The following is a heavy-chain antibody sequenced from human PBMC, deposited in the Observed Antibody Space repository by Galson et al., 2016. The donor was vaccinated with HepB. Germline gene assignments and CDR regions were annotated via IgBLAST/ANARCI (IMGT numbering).Heavy chain of an antibody. V-gene: IGHV4-61*02. CDR3: AREPALRGHLGGLLGVY. D-gene: IGHD3-16*01. J-gene: IGHJ4*02. CDR1: GGSISGGSYY. Sequence: LSLTCTVSGGSISGGSYYWNWIRQPAGKGLEWIGRFYTSGGIDYNPSLKSRVTISVDTSKNQVSLKLTSVTAADTAVYYCAREPALRGHLGGLLGVYWGQGSLVTV. CDR2: FYTSGGI.